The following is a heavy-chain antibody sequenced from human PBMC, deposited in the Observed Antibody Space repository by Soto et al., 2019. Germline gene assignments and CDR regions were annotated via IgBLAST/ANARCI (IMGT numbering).Heavy chain of an antibody. CDR1: GGSISNYH. CDR3: ARALHGAFDI. J-gene: IGHJ3*02. CDR2: IYYSGTT. V-gene: IGHV4-59*08. Sequence: PSETLSLTCNVSGGSISNYHSSWSRHHPGTGLEWIGYIYYSGTTYYNPSLESRVTISVDTSKNQFSLKLSSVTAADTDVYYCARALHGAFDIWGQGTMGTVSS.